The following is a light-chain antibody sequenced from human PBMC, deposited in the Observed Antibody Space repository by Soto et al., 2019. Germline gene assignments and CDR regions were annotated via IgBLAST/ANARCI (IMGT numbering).Light chain of an antibody. J-gene: IGKJ5*01. V-gene: IGKV1-5*01. CDR2: GAS. CDR3: QQYSDWPQIT. CDR1: QSISSW. Sequence: DIQMTQSPSTLSASVGDRVTITCRASQSISSWLAWYQKKPGKAPKLLIFGASSLERGVPSRFSGSGSGTEFTLTINSLQSEDFAVYYCQQYSDWPQITFGQGTRLEIK.